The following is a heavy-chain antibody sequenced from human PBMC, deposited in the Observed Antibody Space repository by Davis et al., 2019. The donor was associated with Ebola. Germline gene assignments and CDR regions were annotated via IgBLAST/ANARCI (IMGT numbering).Heavy chain of an antibody. V-gene: IGHV1-24*01. J-gene: IGHJ4*02. Sequence: ASVKVSCKVSGYTLTELSMHWVRQAPGKGLEWMGGFDPEDGETIYAQKFQGRVTMTEDTSTDTAYMELSSLRSEDTAVYYCATAEELRFLFPFDYWGQGTLVTVSS. D-gene: IGHD3-3*01. CDR3: ATAEELRFLFPFDY. CDR1: GYTLTELS. CDR2: FDPEDGET.